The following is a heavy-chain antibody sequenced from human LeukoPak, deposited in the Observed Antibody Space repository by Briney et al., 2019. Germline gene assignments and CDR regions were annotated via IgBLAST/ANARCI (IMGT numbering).Heavy chain of an antibody. CDR3: ARVVLRFLNYYGMDV. CDR2: INHSGST. V-gene: IGHV4-34*01. CDR1: GGSFSGYY. Sequence: SETLSLTCAVYGGSFSGYYWSWIRQPPGKGLEWIGEINHSGSTNYNPSLKSRVTISVDTSKNQFPLKLSSVTAADTAVYYCARVVLRFLNYYGMDVWGQGTTVTVSS. J-gene: IGHJ6*02. D-gene: IGHD3-3*01.